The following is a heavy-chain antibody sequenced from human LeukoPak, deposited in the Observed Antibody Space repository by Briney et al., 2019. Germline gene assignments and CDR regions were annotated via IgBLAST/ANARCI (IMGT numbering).Heavy chain of an antibody. D-gene: IGHD1-26*01. CDR3: AKAINSGSYYGWFDT. CDR2: ISGSGGST. V-gene: IGHV3-23*01. Sequence: GGSLRRSCAASGFPFSSYAMSWVRQAPGKGLEWVSAISGSGGSTYYADCVKGMFTISSDNSKSTLYLQMNSLRAEDADVSYCAKAINSGSYYGWFDTWGQGTLVTVSS. J-gene: IGHJ5*02. CDR1: GFPFSSYA.